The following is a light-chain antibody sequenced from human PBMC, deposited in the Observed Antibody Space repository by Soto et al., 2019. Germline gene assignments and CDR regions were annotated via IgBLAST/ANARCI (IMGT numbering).Light chain of an antibody. J-gene: IGKJ3*01. CDR2: DAS. CDR1: QSVSSY. Sequence: EIVLTQSPATLSLSPGERATLSCRASQSVSSYLAWYQQQPGQAPRLLIYDASSRATGIPARFSGSGSGTDFTLTISGLEPEDFAVYYCQQRTNWPPVFTFGPGTKVDIK. V-gene: IGKV3-11*01. CDR3: QQRTNWPPVFT.